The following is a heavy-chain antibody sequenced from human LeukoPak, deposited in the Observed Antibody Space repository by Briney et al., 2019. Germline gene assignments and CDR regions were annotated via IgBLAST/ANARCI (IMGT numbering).Heavy chain of an antibody. CDR3: ARDTHDKRVPFDY. D-gene: IGHD3-22*01. V-gene: IGHV3-66*01. CDR2: IYSGGST. CDR1: GLPDSCNY. J-gene: IGHJ4*02. Sequence: GGSLRLLCAASGLPDSCNYMRWLRQAPGKGLEWVSVIYSGGSTYYADPVKGRFTISRDNSKNTLYLQKNSVRAEDTAVYYCARDTHDKRVPFDYWGQGTLVTVSS.